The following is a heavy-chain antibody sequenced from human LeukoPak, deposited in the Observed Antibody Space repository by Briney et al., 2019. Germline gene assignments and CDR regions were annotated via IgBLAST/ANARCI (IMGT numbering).Heavy chain of an antibody. D-gene: IGHD1-14*01. Sequence: PSETLSLTCTVSGGSISSYYWSWIRQPPGKGLEWIGYIYYSGNTNYNPSLKSRVTISVDTSKNQFSLKLSSVTAADTAVYYCARVNRNRSYYYYYYMDVWGKGTTVTISS. CDR1: GGSISSYY. CDR2: IYYSGNT. J-gene: IGHJ6*03. CDR3: ARVNRNRSYYYYYYMDV. V-gene: IGHV4-59*01.